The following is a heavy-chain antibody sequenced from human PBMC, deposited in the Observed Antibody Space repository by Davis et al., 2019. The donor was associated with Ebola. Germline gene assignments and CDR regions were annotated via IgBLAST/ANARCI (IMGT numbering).Heavy chain of an antibody. V-gene: IGHV4-39*07. Sequence: PSETLSLTCTVSGGSISSSSYYWSWVRQPPGKGLEWIGEIYHSGSTNYNPSLKSRVTISVDKSKNQFSLKLSSVTAADTAVYYCARVGSSWYRWFDPWGQGTLVTVSS. CDR3: ARVGSSWYRWFDP. CDR1: GGSISSSSYY. CDR2: IYHSGST. J-gene: IGHJ5*02. D-gene: IGHD6-13*01.